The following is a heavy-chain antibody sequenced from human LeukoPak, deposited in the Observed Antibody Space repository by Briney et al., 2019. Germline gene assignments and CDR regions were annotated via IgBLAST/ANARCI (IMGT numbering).Heavy chain of an antibody. J-gene: IGHJ4*02. CDR3: ARQRSEISYTYYFDY. Sequence: GGSLRLSCAASGFTFSSYSMNWVRQAPGKGLEWVSYISSSSSTIYYADSVKGRFTISRDNAKNSLYLQMNSLRAEDTAVYYCARQRSEISYTYYFDYWGQGTLVTVSS. D-gene: IGHD2-2*02. V-gene: IGHV3-48*01. CDR1: GFTFSSYS. CDR2: ISSSSSTI.